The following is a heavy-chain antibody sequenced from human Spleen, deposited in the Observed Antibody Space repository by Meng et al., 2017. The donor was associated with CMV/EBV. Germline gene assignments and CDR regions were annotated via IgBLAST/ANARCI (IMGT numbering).Heavy chain of an antibody. V-gene: IGHV1-69*05. CDR3: ARLGYCSSTSCRDDYSLDY. J-gene: IGHJ4*02. Sequence: FSSYAISCVRQAPGPGLEWMGGIIPIFGTENYEQKYQGRVTITTDESTSTAYMELSSLRSEDTAVYYCARLGYCSSTSCRDDYSLDYWGQGTLVTVSS. D-gene: IGHD2-2*01. CDR2: IIPIFGTE. CDR1: FSSYA.